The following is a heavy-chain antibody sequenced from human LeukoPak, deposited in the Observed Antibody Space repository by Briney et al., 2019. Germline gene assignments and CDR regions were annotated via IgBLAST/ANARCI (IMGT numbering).Heavy chain of an antibody. J-gene: IGHJ4*02. CDR2: IKSKADGRTT. D-gene: IGHD2-15*01. CDR1: GFTFSDAW. CDR3: TAYMPASSRAADY. V-gene: IGHV3-15*01. Sequence: GGSLRLSCAASGFTFSDAWMTWVRQAPGMGPEWVGRIKSKADGRTTHYAAPVKGRFTISRVDSKSTLYIQINCRKTEDTGVYYCTAYMPASSRAADYWGQGTLVTVSS.